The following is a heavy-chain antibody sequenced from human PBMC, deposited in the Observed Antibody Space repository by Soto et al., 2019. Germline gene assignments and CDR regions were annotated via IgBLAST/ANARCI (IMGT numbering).Heavy chain of an antibody. CDR2: IYPGDSDT. CDR3: ARWRRHSGWSRIDAFDI. CDR1: GYSFTSYW. V-gene: IGHV5-51*01. Sequence: GESLKISCKGSGYSFTSYWIGWVRQMPGKGLEWMGFIYPGDSDTRYSPSSQGQVTISADKSISTAYLQWSSLKASDTAMYYCARWRRHSGWSRIDAFDIWGQGTMVTVSS. J-gene: IGHJ3*02. D-gene: IGHD6-19*01.